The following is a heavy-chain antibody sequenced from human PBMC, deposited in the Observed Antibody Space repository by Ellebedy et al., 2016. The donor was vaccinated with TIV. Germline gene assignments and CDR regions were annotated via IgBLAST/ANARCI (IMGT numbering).Heavy chain of an antibody. Sequence: MPSETLSLTCAVYGGSFNTYYWTWIRKPPGKGLEWIGELNHQGTTNFNPSLNGRVTISVDTAKSQFSLKMTSVTAADTAVYYCATGMSGRWGQGTLVTVSS. CDR3: ATGMSGR. J-gene: IGHJ4*02. D-gene: IGHD1-1*01. CDR2: LNHQGTT. CDR1: GGSFNTYY. V-gene: IGHV4-34*01.